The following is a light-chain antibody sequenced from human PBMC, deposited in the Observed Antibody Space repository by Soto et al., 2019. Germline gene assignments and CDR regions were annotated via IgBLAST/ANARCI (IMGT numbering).Light chain of an antibody. V-gene: IGKV1-39*01. J-gene: IGKJ2*01. CDR2: AAL. Sequence: DIQMTQSPSSLSASVGDRVTITCRPSQNIKSYLNWYQQKPGKAPKLLIYAALHLQSGVPSRFSASGYATDFTLTINTLQPEDFATYYCQQTHTTPTTFGQGTKVDIK. CDR3: QQTHTTPTT. CDR1: QNIKSY.